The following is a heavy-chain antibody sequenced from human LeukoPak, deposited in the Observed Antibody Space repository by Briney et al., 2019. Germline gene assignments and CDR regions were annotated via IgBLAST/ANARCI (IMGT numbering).Heavy chain of an antibody. CDR3: ARDPGGGNGY. CDR1: GFTVSSDY. V-gene: IGHV3-66*01. J-gene: IGHJ4*02. Sequence: GGSLRLSCAASGFTVSSDYMSWVRQAPGKGLEWVSVIYSGGSTYYADSVKGRFIISRDNSKNTVYLQMNSLRVEDTAVYYCARDPGGGNGYWGQGTLVTVSS. CDR2: IYSGGST. D-gene: IGHD4-23*01.